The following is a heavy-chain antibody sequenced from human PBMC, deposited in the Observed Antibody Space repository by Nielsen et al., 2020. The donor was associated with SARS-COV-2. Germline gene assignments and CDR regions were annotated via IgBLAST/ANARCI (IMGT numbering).Heavy chain of an antibody. CDR1: GYTFTSYD. CDR2: ISAYNGNT. Sequence: ASVKVSCKASGYTFTSYDINWVRQAPGQGLEWMGWISAYNGNTNYAQKLQGRVTMTTDTSTSTAYMELRSLRSDDTAVYYCAVYVGATTGWYFDLWGRGTLVTVSS. D-gene: IGHD1-26*01. J-gene: IGHJ2*01. CDR3: AVYVGATTGWYFDL. V-gene: IGHV1-18*01.